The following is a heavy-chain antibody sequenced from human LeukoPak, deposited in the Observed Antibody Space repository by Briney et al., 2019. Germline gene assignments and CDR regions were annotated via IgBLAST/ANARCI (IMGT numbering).Heavy chain of an antibody. Sequence: GGSLRLSCAGSGFTFSSYAMTRVRQAPGKGLQWVSVISGGGRDTYYADSVKGRFTISRDNSKSTLYLQMNSLRAEDTATYYCARDFYYHDSGSYQDWSQGTLVTVSS. CDR2: ISGGGRDT. V-gene: IGHV3-23*01. CDR1: GFTFSSYA. J-gene: IGHJ4*02. D-gene: IGHD3-10*01. CDR3: ARDFYYHDSGSYQD.